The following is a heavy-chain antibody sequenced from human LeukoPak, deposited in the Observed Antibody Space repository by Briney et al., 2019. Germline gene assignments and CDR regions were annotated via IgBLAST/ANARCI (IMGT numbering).Heavy chain of an antibody. V-gene: IGHV3-7*01. Sequence: GGSLRLSCAASGFTLSSHWMTWVRQAPGKGLEWVANINQDGSAKYYVDSVKGRFTISRDNAKNSMYLQMNSLRAEDTAVYYCAREGRYSGWYQNWYFDLWGRGTLVTVSS. CDR2: INQDGSAK. CDR1: GFTLSSHW. D-gene: IGHD6-19*01. CDR3: AREGRYSGWYQNWYFDL. J-gene: IGHJ2*01.